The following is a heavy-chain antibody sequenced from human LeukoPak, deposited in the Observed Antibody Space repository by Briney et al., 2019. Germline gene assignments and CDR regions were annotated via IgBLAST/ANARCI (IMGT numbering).Heavy chain of an antibody. CDR2: SFPIFGTA. CDR3: ARGPTWTKTRRRRLITRWTYFDY. CDR1: VGAFSSYA. Sequence: ASVKVSCKSSVGAFSSYAISRVRQAPGQGREGMGGSFPIFGTANCAQKFQGRVTITTDESTSTAYMALSNLRSEDTAVYYCARGPTWTKTRRRRLITRWTYFDYWGQGTLVTVSS. V-gene: IGHV1-69*05. J-gene: IGHJ4*02. D-gene: IGHD3/OR15-3a*01.